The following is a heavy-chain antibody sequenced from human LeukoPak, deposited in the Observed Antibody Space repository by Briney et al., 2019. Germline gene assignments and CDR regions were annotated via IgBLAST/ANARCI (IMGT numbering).Heavy chain of an antibody. D-gene: IGHD3-10*02. J-gene: IGHJ5*02. Sequence: SVKVSCKASGGTFISYAISWVRQAPGQGLEWMGRIIPIFGTANYAQKFQGRVTITTDESTSTAYMELSSLRSEDTAVYYCANCSGSYYNVGWFDPWGQGTLVTVSS. CDR2: IIPIFGTA. CDR1: GGTFISYA. V-gene: IGHV1-69*05. CDR3: ANCSGSYYNVGWFDP.